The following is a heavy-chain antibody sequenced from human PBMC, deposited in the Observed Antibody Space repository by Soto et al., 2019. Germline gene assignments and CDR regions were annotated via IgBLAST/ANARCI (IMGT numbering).Heavy chain of an antibody. CDR3: ARVISSRDEYFDY. J-gene: IGHJ4*02. CDR2: ISDRGDI. Sequence: SETLSLTCTVSGISITSSYWNWFRQSPGKGLEWIGQISDRGDINYNPPLESRVAISTDTSKNQVSLTLTAVNAADTAVYFCARVISSRDEYFDYWGQGTVVTVSS. V-gene: IGHV4-59*08. D-gene: IGHD2-2*01. CDR1: GISITSSY.